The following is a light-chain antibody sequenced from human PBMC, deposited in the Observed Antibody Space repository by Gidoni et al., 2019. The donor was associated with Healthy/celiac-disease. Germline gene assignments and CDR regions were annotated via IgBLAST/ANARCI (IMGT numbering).Light chain of an antibody. Sequence: DIQMTQSPSSLSASVGDRVTIPCKASQDISNYLKWYQQKPGKAPQLLIYDASNLETGVPSRFMRSGSWTDFTSTISSLQPEDIATYYYQQYDNLPLTFGGGTKVEIK. J-gene: IGKJ4*01. V-gene: IGKV1-33*01. CDR3: QQYDNLPLT. CDR1: QDISNY. CDR2: DAS.